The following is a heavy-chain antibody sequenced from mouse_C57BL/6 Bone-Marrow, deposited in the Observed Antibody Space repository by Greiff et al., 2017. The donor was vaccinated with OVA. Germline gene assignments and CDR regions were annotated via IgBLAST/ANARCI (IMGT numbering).Heavy chain of an antibody. CDR2: IDPENGDT. CDR3: TTPIYYGFAY. CDR1: GFNIKDDY. D-gene: IGHD2-1*01. V-gene: IGHV14-4*01. Sequence: DVHLVESGAELVRPGASVKLSCTASGFNIKDDYMHWVKQRPEQGLEWIGWIDPENGDTEYASKFQGKATITADTSSNTAYLQLSSLTSEDTAVYYCTTPIYYGFAYWGQGTLVTVSA. J-gene: IGHJ3*01.